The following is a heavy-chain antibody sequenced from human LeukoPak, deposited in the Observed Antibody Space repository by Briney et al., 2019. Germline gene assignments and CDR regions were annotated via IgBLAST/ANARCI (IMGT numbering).Heavy chain of an antibody. Sequence: ESGPTLVNPTQALTLTCTFSGFSLSTSEVGVGWIRQPPGQALEWLALIYWDDDKRYSPSLKSRLTITKDTSKNLVVLTMTNMDPVDTATYYCAHGTTSSPVDYWGQGTLVTVSS. CDR1: GFSLSTSEVG. D-gene: IGHD1-1*01. CDR2: IYWDDDK. CDR3: AHGTTSSPVDY. V-gene: IGHV2-5*02. J-gene: IGHJ4*02.